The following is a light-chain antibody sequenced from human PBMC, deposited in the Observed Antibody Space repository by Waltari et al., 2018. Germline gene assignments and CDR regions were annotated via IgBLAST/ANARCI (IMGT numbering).Light chain of an antibody. CDR2: RNQ. Sequence: QSVLTQPPSVSGAPGQRVTISCTGSRSNIGAVYDVQWYQQIPGTAPKVLIYRNQKRPSVVPDRFSGSKSGTSASLAITGLQAEDEADYYCQSYDANLSGWVFGGGTKVTV. CDR3: QSYDANLSGWV. V-gene: IGLV1-40*01. J-gene: IGLJ3*02. CDR1: RSNIGAVYD.